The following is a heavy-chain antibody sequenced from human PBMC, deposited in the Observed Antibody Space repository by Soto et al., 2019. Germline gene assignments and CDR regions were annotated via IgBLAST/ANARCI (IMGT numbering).Heavy chain of an antibody. CDR3: ARDSDYYDSSGYWFDT. CDR2: ISAYNGNT. J-gene: IGHJ5*02. CDR1: GYTFTSYG. D-gene: IGHD3-22*01. Sequence: ASGKVSCKASGYTFTSYGISWVRQAPGQGLEWMGWISAYNGNTNYAQKLQGRVTMTTDTSTSTAYMELRSLRSDDTAVYYCARDSDYYDSSGYWFDTWGQGTLVTVAS. V-gene: IGHV1-18*01.